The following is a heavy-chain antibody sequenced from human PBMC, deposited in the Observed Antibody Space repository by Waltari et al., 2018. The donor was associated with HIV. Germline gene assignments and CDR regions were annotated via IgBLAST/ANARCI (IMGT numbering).Heavy chain of an antibody. J-gene: IGHJ4*02. CDR3: ASLHITTSGTEFDF. CDR2: MNYSGNT. V-gene: IGHV4-34*01. D-gene: IGHD1-1*01. Sequence: GAGLLKPSETLSLTCAVYGGSFSGSFWSWIRQSPGEGLEWIGEMNYSGNTKYNTSLKSRVSMSVDTSLNQVSLKLSSVTAADTAVYYCASLHITTSGTEFDFWGQGTVVTVSS. CDR1: GGSFSGSF.